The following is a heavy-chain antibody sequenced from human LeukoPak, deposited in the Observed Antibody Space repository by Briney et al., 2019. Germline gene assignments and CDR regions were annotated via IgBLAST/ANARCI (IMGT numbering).Heavy chain of an antibody. CDR2: IIHSGST. CDR1: GGPFSGYF. V-gene: IGHV4-34*01. CDR3: ARGLQAYTSTWYALVNWFDP. J-gene: IGHJ5*02. D-gene: IGHD6-13*01. Sequence: SSETLSLTCAVYGGPFSGYFWSWIRQPPGKGLEWIGEIIHSGSTNYNPSLKSRVTISVDTSKNQFSLKLSSVTAADTAVYYCARGLQAYTSTWYALVNWFDPWGQGTLVTVSS.